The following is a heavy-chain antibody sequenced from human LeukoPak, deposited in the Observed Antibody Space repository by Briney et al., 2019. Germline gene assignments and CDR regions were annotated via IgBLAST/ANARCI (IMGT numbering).Heavy chain of an antibody. V-gene: IGHV4-4*07. Sequence: SESLSLTCAVYGGSFSGYYWSWIRQPAGEGLEWIGRIYTSGSTNYNPSLKSRVTMSVDTSKNQFSLKLSSVTAADTAIYYCARDSGTTGEVKFDPWGQGTLVTVSS. J-gene: IGHJ5*02. CDR1: GGSFSGYY. CDR2: IYTSGST. CDR3: ARDSGTTGEVKFDP. D-gene: IGHD3-10*01.